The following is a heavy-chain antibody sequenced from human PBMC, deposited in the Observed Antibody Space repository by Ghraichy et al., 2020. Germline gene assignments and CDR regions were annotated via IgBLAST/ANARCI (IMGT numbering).Heavy chain of an antibody. Sequence: SGPTLVKPTQTLTLTCTFSGFALSTGQAAVGWIRQPPGKALEWLAIIYWNDHKRYSPSLKSRVAISKDTSKGQVVLTMTNMDPVDTATYYCAHNPDPSGIPDYFDQWGQGTLVTVTS. J-gene: IGHJ4*02. CDR3: AHNPDPSGIPDYFDQ. CDR1: GFALSTGQAA. D-gene: IGHD6-25*01. V-gene: IGHV2-5*01. CDR2: IYWNDHK.